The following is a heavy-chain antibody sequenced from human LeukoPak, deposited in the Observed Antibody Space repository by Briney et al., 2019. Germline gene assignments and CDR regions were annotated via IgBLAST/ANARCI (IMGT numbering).Heavy chain of an antibody. CDR1: GYTFTGYY. CDR2: INPNSGGT. Sequence: ASVKVSCKASGYTFTGYYMHWVRQAPGQGLEWMGWINPNSGGTNHAQKFQGRVTMTRDTSISTAYMELSRLRSDDTAVYYCARGVRWLQLGAFDIWGQGTMVTVSS. J-gene: IGHJ3*02. V-gene: IGHV1-2*02. D-gene: IGHD5-24*01. CDR3: ARGVRWLQLGAFDI.